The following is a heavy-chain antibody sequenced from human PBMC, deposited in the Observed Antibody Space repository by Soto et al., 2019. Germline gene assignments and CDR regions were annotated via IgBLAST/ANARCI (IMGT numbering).Heavy chain of an antibody. CDR1: GGTFSSYA. CDR2: INAYNGNT. V-gene: IGHV1-18*01. D-gene: IGHD3-16*01. Sequence: ASVKVSCKASGGTFSSYAISWVRQAPGQGLEWMGWINAYNGNTNYAQNLQGRVTMTTDTSASTAYMELRSLRSDDTAVYYCARDWFGIDYWGQGTLVTVSS. CDR3: ARDWFGIDY. J-gene: IGHJ4*02.